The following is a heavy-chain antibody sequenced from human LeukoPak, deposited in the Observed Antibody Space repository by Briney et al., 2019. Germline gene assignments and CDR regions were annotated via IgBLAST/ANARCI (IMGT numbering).Heavy chain of an antibody. CDR3: ARGGGIAAGWETD. D-gene: IGHD6-13*01. Sequence: ASVNVSCKVSGYSFINSGISWVRQAPGQGLEWMGWISVNGGYTNFAQSHRDRVTLTTDTSTSTAYLELTDLRSDDTAVYYWARGGGIAAGWETDWGQGTLVTVSS. CDR1: GYSFINSG. V-gene: IGHV1-18*01. J-gene: IGHJ4*02. CDR2: ISVNGGYT.